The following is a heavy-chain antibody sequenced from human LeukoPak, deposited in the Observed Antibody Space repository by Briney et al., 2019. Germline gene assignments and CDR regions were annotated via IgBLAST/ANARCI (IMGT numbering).Heavy chain of an antibody. D-gene: IGHD6-19*01. Sequence: QSGGSLRLSCAASGFTFSGFAMTWVRQAPGKGLHWVSSIRSGGDSTYYADSVKGRFTISRDNAKNSLYLQMNSLRAEDTAVYYCARDSIAVAGYNWFDPWGQGTLVTVSS. J-gene: IGHJ5*02. V-gene: IGHV3-23*01. CDR2: IRSGGDST. CDR3: ARDSIAVAGYNWFDP. CDR1: GFTFSGFA.